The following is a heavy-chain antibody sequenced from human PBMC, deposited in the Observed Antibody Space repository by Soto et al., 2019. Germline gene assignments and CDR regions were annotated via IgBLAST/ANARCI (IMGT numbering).Heavy chain of an antibody. CDR1: GFTFSSYG. Sequence: HPGGSLRLSCAASGFTFSSYGMHWVRQAPGKGLEWVAVIWYDGSNKYYADSVKGRFTISRDNSKNTLYLQMNSLRAEDTAVYYCARDHGLYSSSPHSIYYCYGMDVWGQGTTVTISS. CDR3: ARDHGLYSSSPHSIYYCYGMDV. D-gene: IGHD6-6*01. J-gene: IGHJ6*02. V-gene: IGHV3-33*01. CDR2: IWYDGSNK.